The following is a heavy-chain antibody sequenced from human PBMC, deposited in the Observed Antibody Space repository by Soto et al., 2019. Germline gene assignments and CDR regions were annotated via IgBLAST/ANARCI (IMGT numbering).Heavy chain of an antibody. Sequence: EVQLVESGGGLVKPGGSLRLSCAASGFTFSSYSMNWVRQAPGKGLEWVSSISSSSSYIYYADSVKGRFTISRDNAKNSLYLQMNSLRAEDTAVYYCARDLNRTSSSWYLDTLDYWGQGTLVTVSS. D-gene: IGHD6-13*01. CDR3: ARDLNRTSSSWYLDTLDY. J-gene: IGHJ4*02. V-gene: IGHV3-21*01. CDR1: GFTFSSYS. CDR2: ISSSSSYI.